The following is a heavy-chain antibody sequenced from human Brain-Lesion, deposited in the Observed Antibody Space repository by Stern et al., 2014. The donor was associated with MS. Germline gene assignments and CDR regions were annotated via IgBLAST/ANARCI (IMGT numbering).Heavy chain of an antibody. CDR2: VYFSGST. D-gene: IGHD4-23*01. CDR1: GGSLSDSSYY. Sequence: QVQLQESGPGLVKPSQTLSLTCTVSGGSLSDSSYYWGWIRQSPGKGLEWIGSVYFSGSTHYNPSLKRRVTQSVDTSKNQFSLKVNSMTAADTAMYYCATRTTMATRSYWYFDLWGRGTLVTVSS. CDR3: ATRTTMATRSYWYFDL. J-gene: IGHJ2*01. V-gene: IGHV4-39*01.